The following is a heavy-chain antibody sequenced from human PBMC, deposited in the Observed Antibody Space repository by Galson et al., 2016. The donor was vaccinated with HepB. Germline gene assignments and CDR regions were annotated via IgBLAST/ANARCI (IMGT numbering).Heavy chain of an antibody. Sequence: SLRVSCADSGFTFSSNAMTWVRQAPGKGLEWVSSISGSGTYYADSVKGRFTISRDNSKNALYLQMNSLRADDTAVYYCAKKVGALIDYWGQGTLVTVSS. CDR2: ISGSGT. V-gene: IGHV3-23*01. J-gene: IGHJ4*02. CDR1: GFTFSSNA. D-gene: IGHD1-26*01. CDR3: AKKVGALIDY.